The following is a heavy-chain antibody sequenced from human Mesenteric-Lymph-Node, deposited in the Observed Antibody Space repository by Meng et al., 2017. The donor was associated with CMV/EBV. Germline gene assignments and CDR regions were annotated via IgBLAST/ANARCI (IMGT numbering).Heavy chain of an antibody. Sequence: GGSLRLSCLASGFTFSLYRMSWVRQAPGKGLEWVASIQEDGSETYYVDSVKGRFTISRDNAKNSLYLQMNSLRAEDTAVYYCARARYGSGSYSCDYWGQGTLVTVSS. CDR2: IQEDGSET. V-gene: IGHV3-7*01. J-gene: IGHJ4*02. CDR3: ARARYGSGSYSCDY. D-gene: IGHD3-10*01. CDR1: GFTFSLYR.